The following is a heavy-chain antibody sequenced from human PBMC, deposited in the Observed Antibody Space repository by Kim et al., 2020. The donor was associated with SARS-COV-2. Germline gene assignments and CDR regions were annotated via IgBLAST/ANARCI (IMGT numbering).Heavy chain of an antibody. J-gene: IGHJ4*02. CDR1: GGSVSSGSYY. D-gene: IGHD2-15*01. CDR3: ASHLGYCSGGSCSYYFDY. V-gene: IGHV4-61*01. Sequence: SETLSLTCTVSGGSVSSGSYYWSWIRQPPGKGLEWIGYIYYSGSTNYNPSLKSRVTISVDTSKHQFSLKLSSVTAADTAVYYCASHLGYCSGGSCSYYFDYWGQGTLVTVSS. CDR2: IYYSGST.